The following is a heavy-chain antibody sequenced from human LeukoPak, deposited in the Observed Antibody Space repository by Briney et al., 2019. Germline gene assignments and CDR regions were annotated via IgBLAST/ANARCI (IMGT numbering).Heavy chain of an antibody. D-gene: IGHD5-18*01. CDR1: GGSFSGYY. V-gene: IGHV4-34*01. J-gene: IGHJ4*02. CDR2: INHSGST. CDR3: ARYYGYSYGYGY. Sequence: PSETLSLTCAVYGGSFSGYYWSWIRQPPGKGLEWIGEINHSGSTNYNPSLKSRVTISVDTSKNQFSLKLSSVTAADTAVYYCARYYGYSYGYGYWGQGTLVTV.